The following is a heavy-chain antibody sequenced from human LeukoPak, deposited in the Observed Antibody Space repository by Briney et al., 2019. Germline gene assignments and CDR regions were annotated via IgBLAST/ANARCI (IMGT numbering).Heavy chain of an antibody. Sequence: PSETKSLTCTVSGGSISSYYWSWLRQPPGKGLEWIGYIYYSGSTYYNPSLKSRVTISVDTSKNQFSLKLSSVTAADTAVYYCARVKNILTGYYIPLDAFDIWGQGTMVTVSS. CDR1: GGSISSYY. CDR3: ARVKNILTGYYIPLDAFDI. D-gene: IGHD3-9*01. CDR2: IYYSGST. J-gene: IGHJ3*02. V-gene: IGHV4-59*12.